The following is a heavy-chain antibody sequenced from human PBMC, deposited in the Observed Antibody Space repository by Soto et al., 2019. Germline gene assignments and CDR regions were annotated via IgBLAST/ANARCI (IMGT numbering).Heavy chain of an antibody. CDR1: GGAISLDF. V-gene: IGHV4-4*07. J-gene: IGHJ4*02. Sequence: SETLSLTCNVLGGAISLDFWSWVRQSGREGLEWIGRIYTTGSTNYNPSLRGRVAMSMDTSKNQFSLRLNSVTAADTAVYYCVKDGFYSLQYWGQGIPVTVSS. CDR3: VKDGFYSLQY. CDR2: IYTTGST. D-gene: IGHD2-21*01.